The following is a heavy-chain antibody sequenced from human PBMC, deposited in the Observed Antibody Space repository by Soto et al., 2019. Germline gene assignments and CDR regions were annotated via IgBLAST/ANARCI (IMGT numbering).Heavy chain of an antibody. Sequence: EVQLVESGGGLVQPGGSLRLSCAAAGFTFSSYWMHWVRQAPGKGLVWVSRIKSDGSDTFYADSVKGRFTISRDNAKNTVQLQMNSLRADDTAVYYCARGIQYRYGVDVWVQGTTVTVSS. D-gene: IGHD4-4*01. V-gene: IGHV3-74*01. J-gene: IGHJ6*02. CDR3: ARGIQYRYGVDV. CDR1: GFTFSSYW. CDR2: IKSDGSDT.